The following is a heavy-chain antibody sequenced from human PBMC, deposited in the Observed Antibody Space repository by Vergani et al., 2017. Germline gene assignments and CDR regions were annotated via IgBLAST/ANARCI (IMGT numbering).Heavy chain of an antibody. D-gene: IGHD6-13*01. CDR3: ARISSSWPTFLDY. Sequence: QVQLVQSGAEVKKPGASVKVSCKASGYTFTGYYMHWVRQAPGQGLEWRGWINPNSGGTNYAQKFQGRVTMTRETSISTAYMELSRLRSDDTVVYYCARISSSWPTFLDYWGQGTLVTXSS. V-gene: IGHV1-2*02. J-gene: IGHJ4*02. CDR1: GYTFTGYY. CDR2: INPNSGGT.